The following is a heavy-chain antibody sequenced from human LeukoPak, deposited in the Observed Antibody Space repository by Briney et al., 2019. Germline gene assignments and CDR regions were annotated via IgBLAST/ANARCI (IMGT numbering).Heavy chain of an antibody. CDR3: AKGGGYSYGWAYYYYGMDV. CDR1: GFTFSSYA. Sequence: GGSLRLSCAASGFTFSSYAMSWVRQAPGKGLEWVSAISGSGGSTYYADSVKGRFTISRDNSKNTLYLQMNSLRAEDTAVYYCAKGGGYSYGWAYYYYGMDVWGQGTTVTVFS. D-gene: IGHD5-18*01. V-gene: IGHV3-23*01. J-gene: IGHJ6*02. CDR2: ISGSGGST.